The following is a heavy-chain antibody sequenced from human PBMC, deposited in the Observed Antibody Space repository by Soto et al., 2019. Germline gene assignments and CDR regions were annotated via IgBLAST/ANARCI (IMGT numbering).Heavy chain of an antibody. Sequence: GGSLRLSCATSGFSFSIHAMNWVRQAPGKGLEWLSYITSGGVTTFYADSVKGRFTISRDDAKNSLYLQMESLRDVDTAMYYCVRGYTGYDANPAIDYWGQGTLVTVSS. J-gene: IGHJ4*02. CDR1: GFSFSIHA. CDR3: VRGYTGYDANPAIDY. D-gene: IGHD5-12*01. V-gene: IGHV3-48*02. CDR2: ITSGGVTT.